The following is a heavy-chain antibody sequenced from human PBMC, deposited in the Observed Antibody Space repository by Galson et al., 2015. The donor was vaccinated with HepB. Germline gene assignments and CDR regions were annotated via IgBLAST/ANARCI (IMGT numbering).Heavy chain of an antibody. V-gene: IGHV3-48*02. CDR3: ARDRLGYYGMDV. D-gene: IGHD6-19*01. Sequence: SLRLSCAASGFSFSSHSMNWVRQAPGKGLEWVSHISTSGNNVYYADSVEGRFIVSRDNAKYSLDLQINSLRDEDTAVYYCARDRLGYYGMDVWGQGTTVIVSS. CDR2: ISTSGNNV. J-gene: IGHJ6*02. CDR1: GFSFSSHS.